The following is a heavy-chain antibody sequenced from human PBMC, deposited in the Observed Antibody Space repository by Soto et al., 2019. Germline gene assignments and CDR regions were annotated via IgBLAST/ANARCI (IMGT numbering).Heavy chain of an antibody. V-gene: IGHV5-51*01. CDR3: ARSDHTYYYGMDV. CDR1: GYSFTIYC. CDR2: IYPGDSDT. J-gene: IGHJ6*02. Sequence: GESLKISCTGSGYSFTIYCIGLVLQMPGKGLEWMGIIYPGDSDTRYSPSFQCQVTISADKSISTAYLQWSSLKASDTAMYYCARSDHTYYYGMDVWGQGTTVTVSS.